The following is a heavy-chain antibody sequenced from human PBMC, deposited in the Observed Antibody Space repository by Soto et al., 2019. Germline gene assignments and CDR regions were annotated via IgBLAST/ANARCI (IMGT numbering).Heavy chain of an antibody. Sequence: SETLSLTCTVSGGSISSGGYNWSWIRQHPGKGLERIGYIYYSGSTYYNPSLKSRVTISVDTSKNQFSLKLSSVTAADTAVYYCARATVSDAFDIWGQGTMVTVSS. D-gene: IGHD4-17*01. CDR1: GGSISSGGYN. J-gene: IGHJ3*02. V-gene: IGHV4-31*03. CDR2: IYYSGST. CDR3: ARATVSDAFDI.